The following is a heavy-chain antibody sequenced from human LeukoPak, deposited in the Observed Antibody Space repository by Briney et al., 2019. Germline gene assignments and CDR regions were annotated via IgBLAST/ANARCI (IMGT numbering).Heavy chain of an antibody. CDR3: ATHTGGYNYWWFDI. V-gene: IGHV1-69*06. CDR2: IIPIYGTA. CDR1: GGTFSNYP. J-gene: IGHJ5*02. Sequence: AASVKVSCKISGGTFSNYPIVWVRQAPGRGLEWLGGIIPIYGTANYAQMFQGRFTLTAHKSTATAYMELTGLTSDDTAMYFCATHTGGYNYWWFDIWGQGTLVTVSS. D-gene: IGHD5-24*01.